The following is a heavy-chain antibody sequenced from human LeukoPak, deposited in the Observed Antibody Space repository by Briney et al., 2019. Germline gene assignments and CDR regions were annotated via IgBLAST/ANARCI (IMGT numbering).Heavy chain of an antibody. CDR3: ARDRLDYYDSSGYSDY. Sequence: ASVKVSCKASGYTFSTYGISWVRQAPGQGLEWMGWISAYSGNTKYARKFQGRVTMTTDTSTSTAYMELGSLRSDDTAVYYCARDRLDYYDSSGYSDYWGQGTLVTVSS. CDR2: ISAYSGNT. V-gene: IGHV1-18*01. D-gene: IGHD3-22*01. CDR1: GYTFSTYG. J-gene: IGHJ4*02.